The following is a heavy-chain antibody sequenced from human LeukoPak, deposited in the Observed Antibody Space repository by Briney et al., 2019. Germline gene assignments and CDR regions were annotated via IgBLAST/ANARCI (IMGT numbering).Heavy chain of an antibody. J-gene: IGHJ6*04. CDR3: ASGGCSGGSCYNYYYYGMDV. CDR2: ISYDGSNK. V-gene: IGHV3-30*04. Sequence: GGSLRLSCAASGFTVSSYAMHWVRQAPGKGLEWVAVISYDGSNKYYADSVKGRFTISRDNSKNTLYLQMNSLRAEDAAVYYCASGGCSGGSCYNYYYYGMDVWGKGTTVTVSS. D-gene: IGHD2-15*01. CDR1: GFTVSSYA.